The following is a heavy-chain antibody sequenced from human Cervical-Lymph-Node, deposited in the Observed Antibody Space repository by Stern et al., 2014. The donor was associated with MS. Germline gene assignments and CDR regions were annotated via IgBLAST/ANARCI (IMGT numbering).Heavy chain of an antibody. CDR1: GYRFSNYG. D-gene: IGHD5/OR15-5a*01. CDR3: ARIGGLFQVVSGWNDK. CDR2: ISSDKGKT. J-gene: IGHJ4*02. Sequence: QVQLLQPGPEVKKPGASVKVSCKATGYRFSNYGINWVRQAPGQGLEWMGWISSDKGKTNYAQKLQGRVTMTTDTGTSTVYMELRSLRSDDTAVYYCARIGGLFQVVSGWNDKWGQGTLVTVSS. V-gene: IGHV1-18*01.